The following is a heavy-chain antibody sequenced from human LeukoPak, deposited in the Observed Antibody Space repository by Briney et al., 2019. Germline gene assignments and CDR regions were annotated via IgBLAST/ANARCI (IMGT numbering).Heavy chain of an antibody. J-gene: IGHJ6*02. V-gene: IGHV3-30-3*01. Sequence: PGRSLRLSCAASGFTFSSYAMHWVRQAPGKGLEWVAVISYDGSNKYYADSVKGRFTISRDNSKNTLYLQMNSLRAEDTAVYYCARDQIVVVYGMDVWGQGTTVTVSS. CDR3: ARDQIVVVYGMDV. D-gene: IGHD2-21*01. CDR2: ISYDGSNK. CDR1: GFTFSSYA.